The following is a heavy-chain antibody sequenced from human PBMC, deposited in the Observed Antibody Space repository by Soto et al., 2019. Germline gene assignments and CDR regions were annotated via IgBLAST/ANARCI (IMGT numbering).Heavy chain of an antibody. CDR1: GYTFTSYG. J-gene: IGHJ5*02. V-gene: IGHV1-18*04. CDR3: ARDRHYYGSGRSTEFDP. D-gene: IGHD3-10*01. Sequence: QVPLVQSGAEVKKPGASVKVSCKASGYTFTSYGISWVRQAPGQGLEWMGWISAYNGNTNYAQKLQGRVTMTTDTSTSTAYMELRSLRSDDTAVYYCARDRHYYGSGRSTEFDPWGQGTLVTVSS. CDR2: ISAYNGNT.